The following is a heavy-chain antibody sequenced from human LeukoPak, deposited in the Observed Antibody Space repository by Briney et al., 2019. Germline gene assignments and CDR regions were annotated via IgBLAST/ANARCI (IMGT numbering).Heavy chain of an antibody. CDR3: ARASGGSQFDY. D-gene: IGHD2-15*01. J-gene: IGHJ4*02. CDR1: GYTFTGYY. Sequence: ASVKVSCKASGYTFTGYYIYWVRQAPGQGLEWMGWINTNTGNPTYAQGFTGRFVFSLDTSVSTAYLQISTLKAEDTAVYYCARASGGSQFDYWGQGTLVTVSS. V-gene: IGHV7-4-1*02. CDR2: INTNTGNP.